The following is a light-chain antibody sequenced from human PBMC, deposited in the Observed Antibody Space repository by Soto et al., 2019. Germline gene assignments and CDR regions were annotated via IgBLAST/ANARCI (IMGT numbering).Light chain of an antibody. CDR3: QQYGSSPQT. V-gene: IGKV3-20*01. Sequence: EIVLTQSPGTLSLSPGERATLSCRASQSVSSSYLAWYQQKPGQAPRRLIYGASSRATGIPDRFSGSGSGTDFTLTISRLEPEEFAVYYCQQYGSSPQTFGQGTKLEIK. CDR2: GAS. CDR1: QSVSSSY. J-gene: IGKJ2*01.